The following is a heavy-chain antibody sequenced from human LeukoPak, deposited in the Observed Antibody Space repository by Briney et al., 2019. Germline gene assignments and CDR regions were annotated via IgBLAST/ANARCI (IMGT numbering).Heavy chain of an antibody. J-gene: IGHJ4*02. Sequence: GESLKISCKGSGYRFTTYWIAWVRQMPGKGLEWMGIIYPDDSDTRYSPSFQGQVTISADKSITTAYLQWSSLKASDTAMYYCARQEYSSSSLIDSWGQGTLVTVSS. CDR1: GYRFTTYW. CDR3: ARQEYSSSSLIDS. CDR2: IYPDDSDT. D-gene: IGHD6-6*01. V-gene: IGHV5-51*01.